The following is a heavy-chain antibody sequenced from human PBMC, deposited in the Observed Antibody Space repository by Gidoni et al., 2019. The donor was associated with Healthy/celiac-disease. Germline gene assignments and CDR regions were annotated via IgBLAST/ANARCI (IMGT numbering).Heavy chain of an antibody. D-gene: IGHD5-12*01. CDR3: AREMATINWADAFDI. CDR1: GFTFDAYA. Sequence: EVQLVESGGGLVQPGRSLRLSCAASGFTFDAYAMHWVRQAPGKGLEWVSGISWNSGSIGYADSVKGRFTISRDNAKNSLYLQMNSLRAEDTALYYCAREMATINWADAFDIWGQGTMVTVSS. J-gene: IGHJ3*02. V-gene: IGHV3-9*01. CDR2: ISWNSGSI.